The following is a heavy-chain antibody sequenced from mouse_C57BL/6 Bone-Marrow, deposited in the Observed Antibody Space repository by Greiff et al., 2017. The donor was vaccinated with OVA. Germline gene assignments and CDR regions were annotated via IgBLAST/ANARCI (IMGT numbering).Heavy chain of an antibody. J-gene: IGHJ1*03. D-gene: IGHD1-1*01. Sequence: EVKLVESGPELVKPGASVKMSCKASGYTFTDYNMHWVKQSHGKSLEWIGYINPNNGGTSYNQKFKGKATLTVNKSSSTAYMELRSLTSEDSAVYYCARRLLGGSSPWYFDVWGTGTTVTVSS. CDR3: ARRLLGGSSPWYFDV. CDR1: GYTFTDYN. V-gene: IGHV1-22*01. CDR2: INPNNGGT.